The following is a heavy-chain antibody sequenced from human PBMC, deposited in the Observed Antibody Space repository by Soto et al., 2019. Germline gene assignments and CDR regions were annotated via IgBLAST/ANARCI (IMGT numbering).Heavy chain of an antibody. CDR2: ISWNSGSI. J-gene: IGHJ6*02. CDR1: GFTFDDYA. D-gene: IGHD3-10*01. V-gene: IGHV3-9*01. CDR3: AKDRSSGSYPFYYYGMDV. Sequence: SGGSLRLSCAASGFTFDDYAMHWVRQAPGKGLEWVSGISWNSGSIGYADSVKGRFTISRDNAKNSLYLQMNSLRAEDTALYYCAKDRSSGSYPFYYYGMDVWGQGTTVTVSS.